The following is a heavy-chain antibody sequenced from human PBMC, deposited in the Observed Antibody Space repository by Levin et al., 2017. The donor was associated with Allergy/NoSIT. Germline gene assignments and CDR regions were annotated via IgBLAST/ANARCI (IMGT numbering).Heavy chain of an antibody. CDR2: MNPNSGNT. CDR1: GYTFTSYD. CDR3: ARAKSIAARPALRDYYYYGMDV. V-gene: IGHV1-8*01. J-gene: IGHJ6*02. D-gene: IGHD6-6*01. Sequence: GASVKVSCKASGYTFTSYDINWVRQATGQGLEWMGWMNPNSGNTGYAQKFQGRVTMTRNTSISTAYMELSSLRSEDTAVYYCARAKSIAARPALRDYYYYGMDVWGQGTTVTVSS.